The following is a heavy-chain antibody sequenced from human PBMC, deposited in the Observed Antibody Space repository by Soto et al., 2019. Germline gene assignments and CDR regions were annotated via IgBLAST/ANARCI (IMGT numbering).Heavy chain of an antibody. CDR1: GFTFNYYW. CDR3: ARGNFGGFDL. D-gene: IGHD2-15*01. Sequence: EVQLVESEGGLVQRGGSLRLSCAASGFTFNYYWMHWVRQAQGQGVMWVAHIQNDGSRTTYADTVKGRFTIYRDNAKNTVDLHMNSLRADDTAVYDCARGNFGGFDLWGQGTTVTVSS. V-gene: IGHV3-74*01. CDR2: IQNDGSRT. J-gene: IGHJ3*01.